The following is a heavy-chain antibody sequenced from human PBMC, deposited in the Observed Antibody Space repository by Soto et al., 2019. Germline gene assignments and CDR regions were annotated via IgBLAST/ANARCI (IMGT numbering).Heavy chain of an antibody. Sequence: GGSLRLSCAASGFTFSSYAMSWVRQAPGKGLEWVSSISSSSGYIYYADSVKGRFTISRDNAKNSLYLQMNSLRAEDTAVYYCATQGNYYDILTGFDPWGQGTLVTVSS. V-gene: IGHV3-21*01. J-gene: IGHJ5*02. D-gene: IGHD3-9*01. CDR1: GFTFSSYA. CDR3: ATQGNYYDILTGFDP. CDR2: ISSSSGYI.